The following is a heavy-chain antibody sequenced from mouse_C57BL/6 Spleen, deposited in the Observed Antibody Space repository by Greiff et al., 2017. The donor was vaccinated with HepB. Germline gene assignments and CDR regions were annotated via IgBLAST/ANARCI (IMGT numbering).Heavy chain of an antibody. V-gene: IGHV1-81*01. Sequence: VKLQESGAELARPGASVKLSCKASGYTFTSYGISWVKQRTGQGLEWIGEIYPRSGNTYYNEKFKGKATLTADKSSSTAYMELRSLTSEDSAVYFCARLGITTVVATDWYFDVWGTGTTVTVSS. CDR3: ARLGITTVVATDWYFDV. J-gene: IGHJ1*03. CDR2: IYPRSGNT. D-gene: IGHD1-1*01. CDR1: GYTFTSYG.